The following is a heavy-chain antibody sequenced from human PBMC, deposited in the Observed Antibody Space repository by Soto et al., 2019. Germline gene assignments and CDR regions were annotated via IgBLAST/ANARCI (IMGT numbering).Heavy chain of an antibody. CDR2: ISAYNGNT. CDR3: ARVRGDIVVVPAATPYYYYCMDV. V-gene: IGHV1-18*01. J-gene: IGHJ6*02. Sequence: QVQLVQSGAEVKKPGASVKVSCKASGYTFTSYGISWVRQAPGQGLEWMGWISAYNGNTNYAQKLQGRVTMTTDTSKGTAYMELRSLRSDDTAVYYCARVRGDIVVVPAATPYYYYCMDVWGQGTTVTVSS. D-gene: IGHD2-2*01. CDR1: GYTFTSYG.